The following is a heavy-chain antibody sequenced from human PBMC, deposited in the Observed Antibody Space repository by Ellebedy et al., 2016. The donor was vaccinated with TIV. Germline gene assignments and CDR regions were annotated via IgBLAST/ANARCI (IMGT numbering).Heavy chain of an antibody. Sequence: GESLKISCAASGFTFSSYSMNWVRQAPGKGLEWVSSISSSSSYIYYADSVKGRFTISRDNAKNSLYLQMNSLRAEDTAVYYCAREGEQWLGIALFDYWGQGTLVTVSS. V-gene: IGHV3-21*01. CDR3: AREGEQWLGIALFDY. D-gene: IGHD6-19*01. J-gene: IGHJ4*02. CDR1: GFTFSSYS. CDR2: ISSSSSYI.